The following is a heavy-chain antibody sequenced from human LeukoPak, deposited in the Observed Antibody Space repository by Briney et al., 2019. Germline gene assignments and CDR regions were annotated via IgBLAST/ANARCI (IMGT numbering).Heavy chain of an antibody. Sequence: GGSLRLSCAASGFTFSSYAMSWVRQAPGKGLEWVSAISGSGSTYYSDSVKGRFTISRDNYKNTVYLQMNSLRAEDTAVYYCSKDSYGDYYYFDYWGQGTLVTVSS. CDR3: SKDSYGDYYYFDY. V-gene: IGHV3-23*01. CDR1: GFTFSSYA. D-gene: IGHD4-17*01. CDR2: ISGSGST. J-gene: IGHJ4*02.